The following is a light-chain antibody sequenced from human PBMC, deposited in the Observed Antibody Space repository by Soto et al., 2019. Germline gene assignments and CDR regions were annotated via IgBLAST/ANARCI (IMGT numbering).Light chain of an antibody. V-gene: IGKV3-15*01. CDR1: QSVISA. Sequence: DIVLTQSPGTLSLSPGERATLSCRASQSVISALAWYQQNPGQVPRHLIYGASTRAPGIPARFSGSGSGTEFTLTFTSLQSEDFAVYYCQQYLEWPPTFGQGTKVDIK. CDR3: QQYLEWPPT. CDR2: GAS. J-gene: IGKJ1*01.